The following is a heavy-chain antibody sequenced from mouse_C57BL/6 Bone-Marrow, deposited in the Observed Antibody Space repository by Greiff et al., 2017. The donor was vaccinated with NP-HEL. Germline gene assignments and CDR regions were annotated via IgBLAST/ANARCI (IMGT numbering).Heavy chain of an antibody. CDR2: IWSGGST. CDR1: GFSLTSYG. J-gene: IGHJ1*03. CDR3: ARALYYPEDFDV. D-gene: IGHD1-1*01. V-gene: IGHV2-2*01. Sequence: QVQLKESGPGLVQPSQSLSITCTVSGFSLTSYGVHWVRQSPGKGLEWLGVIWSGGSTDYNAAFISRLSISKDNSKSQVFFKMNSLQADDTAIYYCARALYYPEDFDVWGTGTTVTVSS.